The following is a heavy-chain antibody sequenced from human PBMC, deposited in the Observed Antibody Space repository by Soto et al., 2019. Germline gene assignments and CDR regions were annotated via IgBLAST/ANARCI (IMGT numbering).Heavy chain of an antibody. V-gene: IGHV3-23*01. D-gene: IGHD6-13*01. CDR2: ISGSGESL. J-gene: IGHJ6*02. Sequence: EVHLSESGGGLVQPGESLRISCAASGFIFSDYAMTWVRQAPGRGLEWVSGISGSGESLYYADSVEGRFTISRDNSKNTLYLQMNSLRCEDTAVYYCARDRHGSDWYTYYFYTLAVWGQGTTVTVSS. CDR3: ARDRHGSDWYTYYFYTLAV. CDR1: GFIFSDYA.